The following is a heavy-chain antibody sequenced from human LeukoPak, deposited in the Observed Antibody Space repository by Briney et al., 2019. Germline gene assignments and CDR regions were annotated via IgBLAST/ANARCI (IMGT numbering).Heavy chain of an antibody. D-gene: IGHD6-13*01. V-gene: IGHV3-72*01. J-gene: IGHJ4*02. CDR1: GFTFTDHY. Sequence: GRSLRLSCAGSGFTFTDHYMAWGRRAPGPGLEWVGRIRNTAERHTTTYPSSVIGRLTFSRDDSNTSGFLPMDRLRAQETAIYCCDRRAAPASVWWGQGTLVTVSS. CDR2: IRNTAERHTT. CDR3: DRRAAPASVW.